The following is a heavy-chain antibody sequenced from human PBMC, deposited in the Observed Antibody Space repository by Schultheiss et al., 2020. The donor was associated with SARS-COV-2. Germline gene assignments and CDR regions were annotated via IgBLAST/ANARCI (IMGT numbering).Heavy chain of an antibody. D-gene: IGHD6-13*01. CDR2: IWYDGSNK. J-gene: IGHJ6*03. CDR1: GFTFSSYG. CDR3: TFVLYSSSWYMSYYYYYMDV. V-gene: IGHV3-33*08. Sequence: GGSLRLSCAASGFTFSSYGMHWVRQAPGKGLEWVAVIWYDGSNKYYADSVKGRFTISRDNSKNTLYLQMNSLRAEDTAVYYCTFVLYSSSWYMSYYYYYMDVWGKGTTVTVSS.